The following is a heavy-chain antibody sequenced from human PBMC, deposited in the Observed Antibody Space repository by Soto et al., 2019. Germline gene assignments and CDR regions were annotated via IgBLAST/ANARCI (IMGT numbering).Heavy chain of an antibody. V-gene: IGHV1-46*01. Sequence: ASVKVSCKASGYIFTAYSMHWVRQAPGQGLEWMGVVNPSGGSTNYAQKFQGRITMTRDTSTSTVYMDLSSLTSEDTAVYYCARTPDYYDSRYFDYWGQGTLVAVSS. CDR3: ARTPDYYDSRYFDY. D-gene: IGHD3-22*01. CDR2: VNPSGGST. CDR1: GYIFTAYS. J-gene: IGHJ4*02.